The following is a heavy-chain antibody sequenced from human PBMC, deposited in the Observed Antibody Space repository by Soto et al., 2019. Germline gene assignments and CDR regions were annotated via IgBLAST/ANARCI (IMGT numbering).Heavy chain of an antibody. D-gene: IGHD3-9*01. V-gene: IGHV4-30-4*01. J-gene: IGHJ4*02. CDR3: AREPYYDILTGYYPQTVYFDY. CDR2: IYYSGST. Sequence: SETLFLTCTVSGGSISSGDYYWSWIRQPPGKGMEWIGYIYYSGSTYYNPSLKSRVTISVDTSKNQFSLKLSSVTAADTAVYYCAREPYYDILTGYYPQTVYFDYWGQGTLVTVPQ. CDR1: GGSISSGDYY.